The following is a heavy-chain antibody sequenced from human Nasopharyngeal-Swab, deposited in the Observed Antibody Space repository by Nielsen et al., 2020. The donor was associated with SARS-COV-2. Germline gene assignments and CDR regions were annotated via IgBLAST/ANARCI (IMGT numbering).Heavy chain of an antibody. CDR1: GFTFSSYS. CDR2: ISSSSSTI. D-gene: IGHD5-18*01. Sequence: GVLKISCAASGFTFSSYSMNWVRQAPGKGLEWVSYISSSSSTIYYADSVKGRFTISRDNAKNSLYLQMNSLRDEDTAVYYCAREEGYSYGYGDYWGQGTLVTVSS. V-gene: IGHV3-48*02. CDR3: AREEGYSYGYGDY. J-gene: IGHJ4*02.